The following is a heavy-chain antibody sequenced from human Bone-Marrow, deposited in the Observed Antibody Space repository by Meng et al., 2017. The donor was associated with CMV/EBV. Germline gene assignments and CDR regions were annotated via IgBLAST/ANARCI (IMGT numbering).Heavy chain of an antibody. CDR2: INPNSGGT. D-gene: IGHD1-26*01. CDR3: AREYSGSQIDY. J-gene: IGHJ4*02. Sequence: QVQLVQSGXEVTKXXXSVKVSCKASGYTFTGYYMHWVRQAPGQGLEWMGWINPNSGGTNYAQKFQGRVTMTRDTSISTAYMELSRLRSDDTAVYYCAREYSGSQIDYWGQGTLVTVSS. CDR1: GYTFTGYY. V-gene: IGHV1-2*02.